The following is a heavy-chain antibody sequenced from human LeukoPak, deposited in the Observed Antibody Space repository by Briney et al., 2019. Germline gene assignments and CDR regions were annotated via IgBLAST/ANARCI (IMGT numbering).Heavy chain of an antibody. Sequence: PGGSLRLSCAASGFPFNGHWMSWVRQAPGKGLEWVAVISYDGSNKYCADSVKGRFTISRDNSKNTLYLQMNSLRAEDTAVYYCARGIPITMIVDSYGMDVWGQGTTVTVSS. D-gene: IGHD3-22*01. V-gene: IGHV3-30-3*01. CDR1: GFPFNGHW. CDR2: ISYDGSNK. CDR3: ARGIPITMIVDSYGMDV. J-gene: IGHJ6*02.